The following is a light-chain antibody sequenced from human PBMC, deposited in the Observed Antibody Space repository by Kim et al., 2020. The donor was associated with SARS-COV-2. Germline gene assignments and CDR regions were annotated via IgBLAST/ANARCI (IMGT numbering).Light chain of an antibody. CDR1: QDIKNY. Sequence: IQLTQSPTSLSASVGDRVTITCRASQDIKNYLAWYQQKPGRAPKLLIYAASTLQSGVPSRFSGSGSGTDFTLTISALQPEDFGDYHCQQFNSPYTFGQGTKLEL. CDR2: AAS. J-gene: IGKJ2*01. CDR3: QQFNSPYT. V-gene: IGKV1-9*01.